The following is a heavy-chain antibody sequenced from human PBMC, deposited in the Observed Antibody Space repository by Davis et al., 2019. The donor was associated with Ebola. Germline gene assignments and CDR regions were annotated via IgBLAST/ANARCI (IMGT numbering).Heavy chain of an antibody. J-gene: IGHJ6*02. V-gene: IGHV1-69*13. CDR2: IIPIFGTA. CDR3: ARGGESLLHYYYYGMDV. CDR1: GYTFTGYY. Sequence: SVKVSCKASGYTFTGYYMHWVRQAPGQGLEWMGGIIPIFGTANYAQKFQGRVTITADESTSTAYMELSSLRSEDTAVYYCARGGESLLHYYYYGMDVWGQGTTVTVSS.